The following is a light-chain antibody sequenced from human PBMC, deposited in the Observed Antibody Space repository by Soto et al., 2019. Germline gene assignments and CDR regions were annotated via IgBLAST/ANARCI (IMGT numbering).Light chain of an antibody. CDR1: QNLLYSNGRTF. CDR3: MQAAYLPLT. J-gene: IGKJ4*01. V-gene: IGKV2-29*03. CDR2: EVS. Sequence: VMTQTPVSLSVTPGQPASMSCKSSQNLLYSNGRTFLYWYMQRPSQTPRLLMNEVSIRASGVSDRIIGSGSGTDFTLKISRVEAEDIGVYYCMQAAYLPLTFGGGTKVEI.